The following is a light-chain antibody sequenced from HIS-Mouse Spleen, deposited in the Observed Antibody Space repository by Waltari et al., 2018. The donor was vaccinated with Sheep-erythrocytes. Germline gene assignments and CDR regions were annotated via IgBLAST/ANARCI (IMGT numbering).Light chain of an antibody. CDR3: MIWHSSAWV. Sequence: QAVLTQPSSLSASPGASASLTCTLRSGTNVGTHRIYWYQQKPGSPPQYLLRYKSDSDKQQGSGVPSRFSGSKDASANAGILLISGLQSEDEADYYCMIWHSSAWVFGGGTKLTVL. CDR1: SGTNVGTHR. J-gene: IGLJ3*02. V-gene: IGLV5-45*03. CDR2: YKSDSDK.